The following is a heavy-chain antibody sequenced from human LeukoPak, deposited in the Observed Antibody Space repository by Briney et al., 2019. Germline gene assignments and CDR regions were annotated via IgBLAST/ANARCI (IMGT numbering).Heavy chain of an antibody. D-gene: IGHD6-6*01. V-gene: IGHV3-30*18. CDR1: GFSFSSYG. CDR2: ISYDVSNK. J-gene: IGHJ4*02. Sequence: QPGTCLRLSCSPAGFSFSSYGMRSVRQAPREGLEWVAGISYDVSNKKSAGSFKGRLPISRDNSKNTMYLQMNSLRAEDTAVYYCAKEPSIAARGNDYWGQGTLVTVSS. CDR3: AKEPSIAARGNDY.